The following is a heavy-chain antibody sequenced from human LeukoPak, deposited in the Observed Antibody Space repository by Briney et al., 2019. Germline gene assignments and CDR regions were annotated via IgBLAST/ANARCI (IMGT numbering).Heavy chain of an antibody. CDR2: ISGSGGST. J-gene: IGHJ6*02. D-gene: IGHD3-3*01. CDR3: AKFRFLEWLGLRADYYYYGMDV. V-gene: IGHV3-23*01. Sequence: GGSLRLSCAASGLTFSSYAMSWVRQAPGKGLEWVSAISGSGGSTYYADSVKGRFTISRDNSKNTLYLQMNSLRAEDTAVYYCAKFRFLEWLGLRADYYYYGMDVWGQGTTVTVSS. CDR1: GLTFSSYA.